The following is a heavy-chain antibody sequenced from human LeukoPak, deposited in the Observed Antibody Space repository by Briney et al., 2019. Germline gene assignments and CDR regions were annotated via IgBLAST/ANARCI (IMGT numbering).Heavy chain of an antibody. CDR3: AREVDSGYDWHYYYGMDV. CDR1: GFTFSSYG. Sequence: GGSLRLSCAASGFTFSSYGMHWVRQAPGKGLDWLAVIWYDGSNKYYADSVKGRFTISRDNSKNTLYLQMNSLRAEDTAVYYCAREVDSGYDWHYYYGMDVWGQGTTVTVSS. CDR2: IWYDGSNK. D-gene: IGHD5-12*01. J-gene: IGHJ6*02. V-gene: IGHV3-33*01.